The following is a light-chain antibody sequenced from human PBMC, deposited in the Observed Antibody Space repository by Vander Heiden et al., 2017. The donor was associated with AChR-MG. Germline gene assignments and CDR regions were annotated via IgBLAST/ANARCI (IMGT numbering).Light chain of an antibody. CDR3: QQYYGTPRT. CDR2: TAC. CDR1: QGISNS. J-gene: IGKJ1*01. V-gene: IGKV1-NL1*01. Sequence: DIQIAPSPSSLSASVGDRVTIPCRASQGISNSLAWYQQKPGKAPKLLLYTACRLESGVPSRCSGSGAGTDYTLTSSSLQPEDSATYYCQQYYGTPRTFGQGTKVEIK.